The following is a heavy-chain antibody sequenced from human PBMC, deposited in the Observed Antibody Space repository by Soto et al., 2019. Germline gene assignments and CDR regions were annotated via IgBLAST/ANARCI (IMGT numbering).Heavy chain of an antibody. CDR2: IIPIFGTA. Sequence: ASVKVSCKASGGTFSSYAISWVRQAPGQGLEWMGGIIPIFGTANYAQKFQGRVTITADESTSTAYMELSSLRSEDTAVYYCARALGIAVAGTSLFDAFDIWGQGTMVTVSS. V-gene: IGHV1-69*13. CDR1: GGTFSSYA. CDR3: ARALGIAVAGTSLFDAFDI. D-gene: IGHD6-19*01. J-gene: IGHJ3*02.